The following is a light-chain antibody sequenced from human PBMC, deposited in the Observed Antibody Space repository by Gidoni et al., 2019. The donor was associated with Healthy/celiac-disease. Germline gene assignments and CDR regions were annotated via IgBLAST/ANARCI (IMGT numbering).Light chain of an antibody. V-gene: IGKV1-5*03. CDR3: QQRFT. CDR1: QSISSW. J-gene: IGKJ2*01. Sequence: DIQMTQSPSTLSASVGDRVTITCRVSQSISSWLAWYQQKPGKAPKLLIYKASSLESGVPSRFSGSGSGTEFTLTISSLQPDDFATYYCQQRFTFGQGTKLEIK. CDR2: KAS.